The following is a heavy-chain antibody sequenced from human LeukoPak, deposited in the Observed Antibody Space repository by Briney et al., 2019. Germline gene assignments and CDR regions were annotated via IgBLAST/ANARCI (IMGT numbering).Heavy chain of an antibody. CDR2: IYYSGSGNT. Sequence: SETLSLTCTVSGGSISSYYWSWIRQPPGKGLEWIGHIYYSGSGNTNYNPSLRSRVTISIDTSKNQFSLILSSVTAADTAVYYCARRATYWFDPWGQGTLVTVSS. CDR1: GGSISSYY. CDR3: ARRATYWFDP. V-gene: IGHV4-59*08. J-gene: IGHJ5*02.